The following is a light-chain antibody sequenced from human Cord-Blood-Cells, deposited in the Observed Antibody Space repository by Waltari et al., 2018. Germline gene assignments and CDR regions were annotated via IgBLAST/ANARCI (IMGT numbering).Light chain of an antibody. V-gene: IGKV3-20*01. J-gene: IGKJ2*03. CDR3: QQYGSSPPYS. CDR1: QSVSSSY. Sequence: EMVFTQSPRTLSLSPGERATLSCRASQSVSSSYLAWYQQKPGQAPRLLIYGASSRATGIPDRFSGSGSGTDFTLTISRLEPEDYAVYYCQQYGSSPPYSFGQGTKLEIK. CDR2: GAS.